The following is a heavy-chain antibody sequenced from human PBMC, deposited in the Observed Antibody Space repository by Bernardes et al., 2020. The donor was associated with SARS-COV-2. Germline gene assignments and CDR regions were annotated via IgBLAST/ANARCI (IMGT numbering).Heavy chain of an antibody. CDR1: GFPFSNYG. CDR2: IWYDGSNK. V-gene: IGHV3-33*01. Sequence: VGSLSLSCTASGFPFSNYGMHWVRQAPGKGLEWVAVIWYDGSNKYYRDSVRGRFTISRDNSKNTVSLQMTSLRADDTAIYYRASAPADGLQGYWGQGTLVTVSS. J-gene: IGHJ4*02. D-gene: IGHD2-15*01. CDR3: ASAPADGLQGY.